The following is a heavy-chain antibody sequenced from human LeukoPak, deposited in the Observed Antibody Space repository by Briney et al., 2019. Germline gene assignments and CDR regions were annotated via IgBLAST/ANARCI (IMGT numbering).Heavy chain of an antibody. Sequence: QAGGSLRLSCAASGFTFSNYAMSWVRQAPGKGLEWVSAISGNSGSTYYADSVKGRYTISRDNSKNTLHLQMNSLRAEDTAVYYCAKGLDDYSSSWYAYWGQGTLVTVSS. CDR2: ISGNSGST. J-gene: IGHJ4*02. D-gene: IGHD6-13*01. CDR1: GFTFSNYA. CDR3: AKGLDDYSSSWYAY. V-gene: IGHV3-23*01.